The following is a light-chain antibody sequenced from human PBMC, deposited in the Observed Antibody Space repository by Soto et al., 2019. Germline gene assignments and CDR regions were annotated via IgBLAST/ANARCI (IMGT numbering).Light chain of an antibody. J-gene: IGLJ2*01. Sequence: QSVLTQPPSVSGAPGQKVTISCSGSSTNIGNNYVSWYQHLPGTAPKLLISDNTERPSGIPDRFSGSKSGTSATLGITGLQTGDEADYYCGTWDSSLSAGVFGGGTKVTV. CDR1: STNIGNNY. CDR2: DNT. V-gene: IGLV1-51*01. CDR3: GTWDSSLSAGV.